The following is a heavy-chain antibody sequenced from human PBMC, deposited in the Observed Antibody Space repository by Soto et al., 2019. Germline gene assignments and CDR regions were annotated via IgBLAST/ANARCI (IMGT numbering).Heavy chain of an antibody. CDR1: GGSFSGYY. V-gene: IGHV4-34*01. CDR2: INHSGST. D-gene: IGHD1-1*01. Sequence: PSETLSLTCAVYGGSFSGYYWSWIRQPPGKGLEWIGEINHSGSTNYNPSLKSRVTISVDTSKNQFSLKLSSVTAADTAVYYCARRINRGYSVFDYWGQGTLVTVSS. J-gene: IGHJ4*02. CDR3: ARRINRGYSVFDY.